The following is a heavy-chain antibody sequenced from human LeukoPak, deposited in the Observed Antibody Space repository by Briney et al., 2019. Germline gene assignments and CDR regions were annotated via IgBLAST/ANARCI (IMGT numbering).Heavy chain of an antibody. CDR3: ARGSDSSWYYFDS. CDR2: IYHSGRP. CDR1: GGTFSSGGYS. D-gene: IGHD6-13*01. Sequence: SETLSLTCGASGGTFSSGGYSWNWIRQPPGKGLEWIGYIYHSGRPYYNPSLESRVTISLDTSKNQLSLNLSSVTAADTAVYHCARGSDSSWYYFDSWGQGTLVTVSS. V-gene: IGHV4-30-2*01. J-gene: IGHJ4*02.